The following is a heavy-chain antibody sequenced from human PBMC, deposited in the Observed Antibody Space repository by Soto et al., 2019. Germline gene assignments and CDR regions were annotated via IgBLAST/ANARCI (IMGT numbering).Heavy chain of an antibody. CDR2: IYYSGST. CDR1: GGSISSGDYY. D-gene: IGHD5-18*01. V-gene: IGHV4-30-4*01. J-gene: IGHJ6*02. CDR3: ARASPVVTDV. Sequence: QVQLQESGPGLVKPSQTLSLTCTVSGGSISSGDYYWSWIRQPPGKGLEWIGYIYYSGSTYYNPSLXSXVXIXIDPSKNQFSLKLSSVTAADTAVYYCARASPVVTDVWGQGTTVTVSS.